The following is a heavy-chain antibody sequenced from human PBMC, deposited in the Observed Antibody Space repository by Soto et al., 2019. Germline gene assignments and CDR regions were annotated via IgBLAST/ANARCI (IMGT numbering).Heavy chain of an antibody. V-gene: IGHV3-9*01. J-gene: IGHJ3*02. Sequence: GGSLRLSCAASGFTFDDYAMHWVRQAPGKGLEWVSGISWNSGSIGYADSVKGRFTISRDNAKNSLYLQMNSLRAEDTALYYCAKDIHVGAVAPLGGAFDIWGQGTMVTVSS. CDR2: ISWNSGSI. CDR3: AKDIHVGAVAPLGGAFDI. D-gene: IGHD6-19*01. CDR1: GFTFDDYA.